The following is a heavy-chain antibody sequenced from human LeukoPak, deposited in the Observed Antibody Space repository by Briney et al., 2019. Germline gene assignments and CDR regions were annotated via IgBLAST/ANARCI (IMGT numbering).Heavy chain of an antibody. CDR1: GFTFSSYA. J-gene: IGHJ6*03. CDR2: ISYDGSNK. CDR3: ARDGGAYSGSHLDYYYYYMFV. Sequence: PGGSLRLSCAAPGFTFSSYAMHGVRQAPGKGLEWVAVISYDGSNKYYADSVKGRFTISRDNSKNTLYLQMNSLRAEDTAVYYCARDGGAYSGSHLDYYYYYMFVWGKGTTVTVSS. D-gene: IGHD1-26*01. V-gene: IGHV3-30*17.